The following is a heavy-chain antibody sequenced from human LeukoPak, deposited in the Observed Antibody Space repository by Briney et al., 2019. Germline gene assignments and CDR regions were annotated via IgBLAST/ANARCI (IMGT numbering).Heavy chain of an antibody. CDR2: ISAYNGNT. V-gene: IGHV1-18*01. CDR3: ARASYCSGGSCYSDY. D-gene: IGHD2-15*01. J-gene: IGHJ4*02. CDR1: GYTFTSYS. Sequence: ASVKVSCKAAGYTFTSYSISWVRQAPGQGLEWMGWISAYNGNTIYAQKVKGRVTMTTDTSTSTAYMELRSLKSDDTAVYYCARASYCSGGSCYSDYWGQGTLVTVSS.